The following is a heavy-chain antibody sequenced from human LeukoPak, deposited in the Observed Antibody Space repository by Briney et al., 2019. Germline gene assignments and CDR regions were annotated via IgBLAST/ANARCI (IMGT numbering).Heavy chain of an antibody. CDR3: ARGDYSNYGWFDA. V-gene: IGHV4-59*01. D-gene: IGHD4-11*01. CDR2: NYYSGST. CDR1: GYSISSDYI. Sequence: SETLSLSCAVSGYSISSDYIWCWLRQPPRRGLGWIGYNYYSGSTNYNPSLKSRVTISVDTSKNQFSLKLSSLTAADTAVYYCARGDYSNYGWFDAWGQGTLVTVSS. J-gene: IGHJ5*02.